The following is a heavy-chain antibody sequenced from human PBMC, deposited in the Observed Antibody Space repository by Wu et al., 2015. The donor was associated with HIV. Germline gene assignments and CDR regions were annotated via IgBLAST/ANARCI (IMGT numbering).Heavy chain of an antibody. Sequence: QVQLVQSGAEVKKPGSSVKVSCKASGGTFSSYAISWVRQAPGQGLEWMGGIIPIFGTANYAQKFQGRVTITADESTSTAYMELSSLRSEDTAVYYCARDPRLLTAVAGPNWFDPVGPGNPGPPSPQ. CDR2: IIPIFGTA. J-gene: IGHJ5*02. CDR1: GGTFSSYA. V-gene: IGHV1-69*12. D-gene: IGHD6-19*01. CDR3: ARDPRLLTAVAGPNWFDP.